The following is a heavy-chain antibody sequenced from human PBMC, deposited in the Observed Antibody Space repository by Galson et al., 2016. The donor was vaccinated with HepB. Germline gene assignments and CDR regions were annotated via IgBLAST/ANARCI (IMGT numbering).Heavy chain of an antibody. CDR1: GFTFSSYW. CDR2: INQDGSKK. J-gene: IGHJ3*02. CDR3: ARDESPEAGIYLDALDS. V-gene: IGHV3-7*03. Sequence: SLRLSCAASGFTFSSYWMTWVRQAPGKGLEWVANINQDGSKKYDVDSVKGRFTISRDNAKNSVYLQMNSLRAEDTAVYYCARDESPEAGIYLDALDSWGQGTMVTVAS. D-gene: IGHD2/OR15-2a*01.